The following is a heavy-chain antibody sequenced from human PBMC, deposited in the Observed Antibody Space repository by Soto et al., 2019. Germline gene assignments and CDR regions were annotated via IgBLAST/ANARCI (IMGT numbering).Heavy chain of an antibody. CDR3: ARLFLGITIFGVVITDNWFDP. CDR1: GGSISSSSYY. J-gene: IGHJ5*02. D-gene: IGHD3-3*01. CDR2: IYYSGST. Sequence: SETLSLTCTVSGGSISSSSYYWGWIRQPPWKGLEWIGSIYYSGSTYYNPSLKSRVTMSVDTSKNQFSLKLSSVTAADTAVYYCARLFLGITIFGVVITDNWFDPWGQGXLVTVYS. V-gene: IGHV4-39*01.